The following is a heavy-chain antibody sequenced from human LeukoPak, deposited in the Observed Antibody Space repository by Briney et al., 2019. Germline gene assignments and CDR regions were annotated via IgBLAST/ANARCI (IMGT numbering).Heavy chain of an antibody. V-gene: IGHV6-1*01. D-gene: IGHD3-22*01. CDR3: ASNYYDSSGYYYTDY. CDR1: VDSFSSNSAA. CDR2: TYYRSKWFN. Sequence: SQTLSLTCALSVDSFSSNSAAWESITQSPSRGLEWLGRTYYRSKWFNDYAVSVKGRITINPDTSKNQFSLQLNSVTPEDTAVYYCASNYYDSSGYYYTDYWGQGTLVTVSS. J-gene: IGHJ4*02.